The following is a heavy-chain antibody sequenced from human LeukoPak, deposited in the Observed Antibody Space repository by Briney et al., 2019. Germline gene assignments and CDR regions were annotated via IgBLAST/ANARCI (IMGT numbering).Heavy chain of an antibody. J-gene: IGHJ3*02. CDR2: INPNSGGT. CDR3: ARMDLYYYDSSGYAFDI. V-gene: IGHV1-2*02. D-gene: IGHD3-22*01. Sequence: ASLKVSCTASGYTFTGYYMRWVRQAPGQGLEWMGWINPNSGGTNYAQKFQGRVTMTRDTSISTAYMELSRLRSDDTAVYYCARMDLYYYDSSGYAFDIWGQGTMVTVSS. CDR1: GYTFTGYY.